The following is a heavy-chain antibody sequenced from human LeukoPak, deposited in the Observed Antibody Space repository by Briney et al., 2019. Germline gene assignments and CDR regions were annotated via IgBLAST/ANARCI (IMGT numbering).Heavy chain of an antibody. CDR2: IIPIFGTA. V-gene: IGHV1-69*13. J-gene: IGHJ6*03. CDR1: GGTFSSYA. Sequence: SVKVSCKASGGTFSSYAISWVRQAPGQGLEWMGGIIPIFGTANYAQKFQGRVTITADESTSTAYMELSSLRSEDTAVYYCARDIVSDSGSYPYHYYYYMDVWGKGTTVTVSS. CDR3: ARDIVSDSGSYPYHYYYYMDV. D-gene: IGHD1-26*01.